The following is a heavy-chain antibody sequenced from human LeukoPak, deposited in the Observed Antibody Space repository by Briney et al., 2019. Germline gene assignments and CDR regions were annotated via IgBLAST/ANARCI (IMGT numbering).Heavy chain of an antibody. J-gene: IGHJ5*02. D-gene: IGHD2-8*01. CDR1: GYRFIDYF. CDR2: INPNSGST. CDR3: ARDVIMGYEQGRFDP. Sequence: GASVKVSCKASGYRFIDYFIHWVRQAPGQGPEWLGWINPNSGSTKYAQTLKGRVTMTRDTSRSTAYLELSRLKSDDTAMYFCARDVIMGYEQGRFDPWGQGTLVTVSS. V-gene: IGHV1-2*02.